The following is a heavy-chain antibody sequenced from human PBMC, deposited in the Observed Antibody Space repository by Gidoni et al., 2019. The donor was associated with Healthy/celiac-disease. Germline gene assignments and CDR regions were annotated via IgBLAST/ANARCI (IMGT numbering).Heavy chain of an antibody. CDR2: IYSGGST. V-gene: IGHV3-66*02. CDR1: GFTVSSNY. Sequence: EVQLVESGGGLVQPGGSLRLSCSASGFTVSSNYMSCVRQAPGKGLEWVSVIYSGGSTYYADSVKGRFTISRDNSKNTLYLKMNSLRAEDTAVYYCAREGYCSSTSCRNDAFDIWGQGTMVTVSS. D-gene: IGHD2-2*01. CDR3: AREGYCSSTSCRNDAFDI. J-gene: IGHJ3*02.